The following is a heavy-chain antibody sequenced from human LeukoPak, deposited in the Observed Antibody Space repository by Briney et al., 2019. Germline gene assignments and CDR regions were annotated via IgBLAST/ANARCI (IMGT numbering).Heavy chain of an antibody. D-gene: IGHD5-12*01. CDR1: GFTLSDYW. CDR2: INSDGSRI. Sequence: PGGSLRLSCAASGFTLSDYWMHWVRQAPGKGLVWVSRINSDGSRIIYAGSVKGRFTISRDNAKNTVYLQMNSLRADDTAVYFCARAPQIGFSGFDKNYWGQGTLVTVSS. V-gene: IGHV3-74*01. CDR3: ARAPQIGFSGFDKNY. J-gene: IGHJ4*02.